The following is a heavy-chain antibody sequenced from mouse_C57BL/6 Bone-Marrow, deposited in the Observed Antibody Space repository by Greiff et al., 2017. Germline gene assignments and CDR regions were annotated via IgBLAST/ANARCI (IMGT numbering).Heavy chain of an antibody. CDR2: ISNGGGST. Sequence: EVMLVESGGGLVQPGGSLKLSCAASGFTFSDYYMYWVRQTPEKRLEWVAYISNGGGSTYYPDTVKGRFTISRDNAKNTLYLQMSRLKSEDTAMYYCARRNRGYAMDYWGQGTSVTVSS. CDR3: ARRNRGYAMDY. V-gene: IGHV5-12*01. J-gene: IGHJ4*01. CDR1: GFTFSDYY.